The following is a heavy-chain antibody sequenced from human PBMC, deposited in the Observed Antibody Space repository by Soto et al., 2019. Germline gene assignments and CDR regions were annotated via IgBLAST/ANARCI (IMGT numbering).Heavy chain of an antibody. CDR2: VYPGDSDT. V-gene: IGHV5-51*01. D-gene: IGHD6-6*01. Sequence: GESLKISCKGSGYTFASYWIGWVRQMPGKGLEWMGIVYPGDSDTRYSPSLQGQVTISVDKSISTAYLQWSSLKALDTVMYYCVRRIKGYSSSADYWGQGTLVTVSS. J-gene: IGHJ4*02. CDR1: GYTFASYW. CDR3: VRRIKGYSSSADY.